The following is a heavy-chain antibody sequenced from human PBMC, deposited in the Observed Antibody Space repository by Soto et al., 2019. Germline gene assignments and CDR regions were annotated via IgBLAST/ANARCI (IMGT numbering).Heavy chain of an antibody. CDR2: ISFDGRDI. CDR1: GFTFSSFA. Sequence: QVQLVESGGGVVHPGTSLRLSCVTSGFTFSSFAMDWVRQAPDKGLEWVAAISFDGRDISYRESVKGRFTISRDKFKKTVYLQMNSLRPEDTAVYYCAKESLDYFDSGRFYAPAFDHWGQGTLVTVSS. CDR3: AKESLDYFDSGRFYAPAFDH. D-gene: IGHD3-10*01. J-gene: IGHJ4*02. V-gene: IGHV3-30*18.